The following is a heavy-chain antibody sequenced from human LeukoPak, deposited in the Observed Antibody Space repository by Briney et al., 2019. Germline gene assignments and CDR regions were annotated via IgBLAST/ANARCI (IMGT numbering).Heavy chain of an antibody. J-gene: IGHJ3*02. Sequence: SETLSLTCTVSGGSARSYHWSWIRQSPGEGLEWIAYIHNSGGTRYNPSLQSRVTISVNTSKNQFSLTLRSVTAADTAVYYCVRDWEGFNFDIWGQGTMVTVSS. CDR3: VRDWEGFNFDI. D-gene: IGHD1-26*01. CDR1: GGSARSYH. V-gene: IGHV4-59*02. CDR2: IHNSGGT.